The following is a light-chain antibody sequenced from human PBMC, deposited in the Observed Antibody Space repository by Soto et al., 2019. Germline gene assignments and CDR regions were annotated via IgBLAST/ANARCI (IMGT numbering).Light chain of an antibody. CDR2: EGS. Sequence: QSALTQPASASGSPGQSITISCTGTSNDVGSYNLVSWYQQYPGKAPKLMIYEGSKRPSGVSNRFSGSKSDNTASLTISGLQAEDEADYYCCSYASSSTFVFGGGTKLTVL. CDR1: SNDVGSYNL. V-gene: IGLV2-23*03. J-gene: IGLJ2*01. CDR3: CSYASSSTFV.